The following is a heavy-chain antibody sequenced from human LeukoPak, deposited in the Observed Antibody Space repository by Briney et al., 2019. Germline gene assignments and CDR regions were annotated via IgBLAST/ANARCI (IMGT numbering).Heavy chain of an antibody. Sequence: PGGSLRLSCAASGFTFSDYYMTWIRQAPGKGLEWISYISGVASDIYYADSVKGRFTISRDNAKTSVYLQMNSLRVEDTAVYYCARRGAQGMDVWGQGTTVTVSS. D-gene: IGHD1-26*01. V-gene: IGHV3-11*01. CDR3: ARRGAQGMDV. CDR2: ISGVASDI. CDR1: GFTFSDYY. J-gene: IGHJ6*02.